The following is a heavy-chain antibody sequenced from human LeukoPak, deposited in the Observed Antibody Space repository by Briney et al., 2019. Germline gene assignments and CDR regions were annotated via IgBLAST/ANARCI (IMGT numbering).Heavy chain of an antibody. CDR2: ISYDGSNK. CDR1: GFTFSSYA. Sequence: GGSLRLSCAASGFTFSSYAMHWVRQAPGKGLEWVAVISYDGSNKYYADSVKGRFTVSRDNAKNSLYLQMNSLRAEDTAVYYCAELGITMIGGVWGKGTTVTISS. V-gene: IGHV3-30*04. D-gene: IGHD3-10*02. CDR3: AELGITMIGGV. J-gene: IGHJ6*04.